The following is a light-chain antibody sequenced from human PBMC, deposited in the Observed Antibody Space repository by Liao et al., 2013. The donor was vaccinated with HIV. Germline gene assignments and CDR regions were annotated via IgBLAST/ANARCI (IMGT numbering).Light chain of an antibody. J-gene: IGLJ2*01. CDR2: QDT. CDR3: QAWDSSTVV. CDR1: KLGEKY. V-gene: IGLV3-1*01. Sequence: SYELTQPPSVSVSPGQTASITCSGDKLGEKYACWYQQKPGQSPVLVIYQDTKRPSGIPERFSGSSSGTTVTLTISGVQAEDEADYYCQAWDSSTVVFGGGTRLTVL.